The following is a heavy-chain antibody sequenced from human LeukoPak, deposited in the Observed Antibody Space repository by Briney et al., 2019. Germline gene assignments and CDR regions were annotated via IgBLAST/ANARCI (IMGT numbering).Heavy chain of an antibody. CDR3: ARNRREVVPGDIRWVPL. CDR2: INHSGST. J-gene: IGHJ4*02. V-gene: IGHV4-34*01. CDR1: GGSFSGYY. D-gene: IGHD2-2*01. Sequence: SETLSLTCAVYGGSFSGYYWSWIRQPPGKGLEWIGEINHSGSTNYNPSLKSRVTISVDTSKNQFSLKLSPVTAADTAVYYCARNRREVVPGDIRWVPLGGQRTRDTLST.